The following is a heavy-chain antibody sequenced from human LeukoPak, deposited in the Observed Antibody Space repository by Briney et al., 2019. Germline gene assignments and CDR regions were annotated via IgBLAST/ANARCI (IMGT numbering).Heavy chain of an antibody. V-gene: IGHV4-61*05. Sequence: KPSETLSLTCTVSGGSISSSSYYWGWIRQPPGKGLEWIGYIYYSGSTNYNPSLKSRVTISVDTSKNQFSLKLSSVTAADTAVYYCARLKGFVGALGWFDPWGQGTLVTVSS. CDR2: IYYSGST. CDR3: ARLKGFVGALGWFDP. J-gene: IGHJ5*02. D-gene: IGHD3-16*01. CDR1: GGSISSSSYY.